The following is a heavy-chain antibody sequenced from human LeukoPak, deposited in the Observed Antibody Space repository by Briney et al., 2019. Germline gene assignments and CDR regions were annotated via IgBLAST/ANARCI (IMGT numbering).Heavy chain of an antibody. CDR1: GFTFSSYA. Sequence: GGSLRLSCAAYGFTFSSYAMSWVRQAPGKGLEWVSAISGSGGSTYYADSVKGRFTISRDNSKNTLYLQMNSLRAEDTAVYYCAKDFRSSGWYYVDYWGQGTLVTVSS. J-gene: IGHJ4*02. CDR3: AKDFRSSGWYYVDY. D-gene: IGHD6-19*01. CDR2: ISGSGGST. V-gene: IGHV3-23*01.